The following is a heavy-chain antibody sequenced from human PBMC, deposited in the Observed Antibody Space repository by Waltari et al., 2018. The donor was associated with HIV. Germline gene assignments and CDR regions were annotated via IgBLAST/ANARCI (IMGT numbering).Heavy chain of an antibody. Sequence: VRLDQWGSGLLNPSQPLSLTSAVSGGSFKGYFCNWVRRTPGRGLEWIGDVNYRGDTNYNPSLKSRASLSSDTSKNQFSLRLTSLTAADSATYYCARAYNSGPTPHNYYYYGIDVWGRGTTVIVSS. CDR1: GGSFKGYF. J-gene: IGHJ6*02. CDR3: ARAYNSGPTPHNYYYYGIDV. CDR2: VNYRGDT. D-gene: IGHD6-19*01. V-gene: IGHV4-34*01.